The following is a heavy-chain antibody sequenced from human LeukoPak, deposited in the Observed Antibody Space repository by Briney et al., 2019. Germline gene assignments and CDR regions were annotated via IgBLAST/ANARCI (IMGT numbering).Heavy chain of an antibody. D-gene: IGHD2-2*01. CDR1: GGSFSGYY. V-gene: IGHV4-34*01. J-gene: IGHJ4*02. Sequence: SETLSLTCAVYGGSFSGYYWSWIRQPPGKGLEWIGEINHSGSTNYNPSLKSRVTISVDTSKNQFSLKLSSVTAADTAVYYCARYCSSTSCDHFGYWGQGTLVTVSS. CDR3: ARYCSSTSCDHFGY. CDR2: INHSGST.